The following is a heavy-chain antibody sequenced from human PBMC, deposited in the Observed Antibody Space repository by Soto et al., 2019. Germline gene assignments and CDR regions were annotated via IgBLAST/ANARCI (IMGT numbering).Heavy chain of an antibody. J-gene: IGHJ4*02. CDR1: GFTFSSYW. D-gene: IGHD3-3*01. CDR3: ARAEELVLRFLEWPNYFDY. Sequence: GGSLRLSCAASGFTFSSYWMHWVRQAPGKGLVWVSRINSDGSSTSYADSVKGRFTISRDNAKNTLYLQMNSLRAEDTAVYYCARAEELVLRFLEWPNYFDYWGQGTLVTVSS. V-gene: IGHV3-74*01. CDR2: INSDGSST.